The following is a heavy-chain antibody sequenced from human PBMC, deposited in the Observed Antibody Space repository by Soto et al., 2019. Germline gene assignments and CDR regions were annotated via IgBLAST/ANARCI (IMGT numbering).Heavy chain of an antibody. Sequence: QMQLVQSGPEVKKPGTSVKVSCKASGFTFTSSAVQWVRQARGQRLEWIGWIVVGSGNTNYAQKFQERVTITRDMATSTAYMELSSLRSEDTVVYYCAAAPRGGWYEYYFDYWGQGTLVTVSS. CDR2: IVVGSGNT. CDR1: GFTFTSSA. D-gene: IGHD6-19*01. J-gene: IGHJ4*02. CDR3: AAAPRGGWYEYYFDY. V-gene: IGHV1-58*01.